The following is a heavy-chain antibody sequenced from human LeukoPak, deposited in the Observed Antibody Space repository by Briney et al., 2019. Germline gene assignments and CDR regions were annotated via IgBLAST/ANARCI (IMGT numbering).Heavy chain of an antibody. Sequence: GGSLRLSCAASGFTFSSYWMSWVRQAPGKGLEWVANIKQDGSEKYYVDSVKGRFIISRDNAKNSLYLQMNSLRAEDTAVYYCARESGDYDFWSGYSGYYFDYWGQGTLVTVSS. V-gene: IGHV3-7*01. D-gene: IGHD3-3*01. CDR2: IKQDGSEK. J-gene: IGHJ4*02. CDR3: ARESGDYDFWSGYSGYYFDY. CDR1: GFTFSSYW.